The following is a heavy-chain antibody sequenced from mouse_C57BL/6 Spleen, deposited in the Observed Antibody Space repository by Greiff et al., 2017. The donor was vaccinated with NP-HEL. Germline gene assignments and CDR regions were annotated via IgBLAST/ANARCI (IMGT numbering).Heavy chain of an antibody. Sequence: QVQLKESGAELVRPGASVTLSCKASGYTFTDYEMHWVKQTPVHGLEWIGAIDPETGGTAYNQKFKGKAILTADKSSSTAYMELRSLTSEDSAVYYCTGGLILRFDYWGKGTTLTVSS. CDR1: GYTFTDYE. J-gene: IGHJ2*01. CDR3: TGGLILRFDY. CDR2: IDPETGGT. V-gene: IGHV1-15*01. D-gene: IGHD1-1*01.